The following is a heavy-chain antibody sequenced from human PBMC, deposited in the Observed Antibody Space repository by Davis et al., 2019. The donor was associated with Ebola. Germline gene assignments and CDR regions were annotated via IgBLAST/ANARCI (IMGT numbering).Heavy chain of an antibody. CDR2: IYPGDSDT. D-gene: IGHD3-10*01. V-gene: IGHV5-51*01. J-gene: IGHJ6*02. CDR3: ARLGGSGSYYPFRGYYGMDV. CDR1: GYSFTSYW. Sequence: GESLKISCKGSGYSFTSYWIGWVRQMPGKGLEWMGIIYPGDSDTRYSPSFQGQVTISADKSISTAYLQWSSLKASDTAMYYCARLGGSGSYYPFRGYYGMDVWGQGTTVTVSS.